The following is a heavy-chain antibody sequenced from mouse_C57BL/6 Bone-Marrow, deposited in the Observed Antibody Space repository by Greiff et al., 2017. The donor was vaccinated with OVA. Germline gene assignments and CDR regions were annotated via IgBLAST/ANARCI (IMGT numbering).Heavy chain of an antibody. CDR1: GFTFSSYG. J-gene: IGHJ3*01. CDR2: ISSGGSYI. V-gene: IGHV5-6*02. Sequence: DVKLVESGGDLVKPGGSLKLSCAASGFTFSSYGMSWVRQTPDKRLEWVATISSGGSYIYYPDSVKGRFTISRDNAKNTLYLQMSSLKSEDTAMYYCARHRYSNFDYWGQGTLVTVSA. CDR3: ARHRYSNFDY. D-gene: IGHD2-5*01.